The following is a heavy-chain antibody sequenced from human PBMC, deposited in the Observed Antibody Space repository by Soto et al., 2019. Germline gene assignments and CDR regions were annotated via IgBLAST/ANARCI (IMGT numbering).Heavy chain of an antibody. CDR2: XYXSXSX. D-gene: IGHD6-6*01. CDR3: ASQDHSRSSSGWFDP. V-gene: IGHV4-59*01. Sequence: SETMSLTCTISGDSISSSYWNCIRQPPGKGXEWXXXXYXSXSXXXXXXLKSRVTISVDTSRNQFSLKLTSVTAEDTAVYYCASQDHSRSSSGWFDPWGQGTLVTVS. CDR1: GDSISSSY. J-gene: IGHJ5*02.